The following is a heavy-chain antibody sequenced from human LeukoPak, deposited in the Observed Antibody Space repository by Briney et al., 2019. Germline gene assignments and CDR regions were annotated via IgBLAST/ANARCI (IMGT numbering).Heavy chain of an antibody. V-gene: IGHV6-1*01. D-gene: IGHD1-14*01. J-gene: IGHJ4*02. CDR3: ARDFQTGNGRFFDY. CDR1: GDSVSSNSAA. CDR2: TYYRSKWYN. Sequence: SQALSLTCAISGDSVSSNSAAWNWIRQSPSRGLEWLGRTYYRSKWYNGYAVSVKSRITINPDTSKNQFSLQLNSVTPEDTAVYYCARDFQTGNGRFFDYWGQGTLVTVSS.